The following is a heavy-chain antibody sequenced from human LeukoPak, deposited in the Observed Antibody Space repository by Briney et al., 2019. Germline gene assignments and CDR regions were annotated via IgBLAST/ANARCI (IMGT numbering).Heavy chain of an antibody. Sequence: SETLSLTCTVSGGSISSSSYYWGWLRQPPGKGREGIGSIYYSGSTYYNPSLKSRLTISVDTSKNQFSLKLSSVTAADTAVYYCARDCSSTSCYGSSYWGQGTLATVSS. J-gene: IGHJ4*02. D-gene: IGHD2-2*01. CDR3: ARDCSSTSCYGSSY. V-gene: IGHV4-39*07. CDR2: IYYSGST. CDR1: GGSISSSSYY.